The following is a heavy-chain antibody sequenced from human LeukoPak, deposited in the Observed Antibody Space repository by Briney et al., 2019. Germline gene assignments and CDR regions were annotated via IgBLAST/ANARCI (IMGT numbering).Heavy chain of an antibody. CDR3: ARGKLITIFGVVITSNWFDP. CDR1: GYTFTSYD. Sequence: ASVKVSCKASGYTFTSYDINWVRQATGQGLEWMGWVNPNSGNTGYAQKFQGRVTMTRNTSISTAYMELSSLRSEDTAVYYCARGKLITIFGVVITSNWFDPWGQGTLVTVSS. CDR2: VNPNSGNT. V-gene: IGHV1-8*01. J-gene: IGHJ5*02. D-gene: IGHD3-3*01.